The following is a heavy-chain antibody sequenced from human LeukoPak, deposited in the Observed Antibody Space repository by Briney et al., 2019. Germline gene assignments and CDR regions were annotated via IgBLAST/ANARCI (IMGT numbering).Heavy chain of an antibody. CDR1: GGSISSGDYY. Sequence: SETLSLTCTVSGGSISSGDYYWSWIRQPPGKGLEWIGYIYYSGSTYYNPSLKSRVTISVDTSKNQFSLKLSSVTAADTAVYYCARVFDDSSGYHDAFDIWGQGTMVTVSS. D-gene: IGHD3-22*01. J-gene: IGHJ3*02. CDR2: IYYSGST. CDR3: ARVFDDSSGYHDAFDI. V-gene: IGHV4-30-4*01.